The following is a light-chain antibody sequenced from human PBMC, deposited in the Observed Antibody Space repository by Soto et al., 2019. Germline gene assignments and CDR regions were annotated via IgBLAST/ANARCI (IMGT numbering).Light chain of an antibody. V-gene: IGLV2-14*01. Sequence: QSVLTQPASVSDSPGQSITISCTGTSSDVGSYVSWYQQHPDKAPKLMIYEVSNRPSGVSNRFSGSKSGNTASLTISGLQAEDEADYYCSSHASSSTLYVFGTGTKVTVL. CDR3: SSHASSSTLYV. CDR2: EVS. CDR1: SSDVGSY. J-gene: IGLJ1*01.